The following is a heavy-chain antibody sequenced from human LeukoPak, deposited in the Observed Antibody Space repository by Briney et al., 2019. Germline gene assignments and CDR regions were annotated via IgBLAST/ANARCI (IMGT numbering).Heavy chain of an antibody. V-gene: IGHV1-69*05. CDR2: IIPIFGTA. CDR3: ARYSSSSGDDWFDP. D-gene: IGHD6-6*01. CDR1: GGTFSSYA. J-gene: IGHJ5*02. Sequence: SVKVSCKASGGTFSSYAISWVRQAPGQGLEWMGRIIPIFGTANYAQKFQGRDTITTDESTSTAYMELSSLRSEDTAVYYCARYSSSSGDDWFDPWGQGTLVTVSS.